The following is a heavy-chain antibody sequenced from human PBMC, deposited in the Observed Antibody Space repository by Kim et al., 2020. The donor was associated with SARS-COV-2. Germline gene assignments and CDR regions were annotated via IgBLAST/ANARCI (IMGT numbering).Heavy chain of an antibody. V-gene: IGHV4-38-2*02. CDR2: NSHVGNA. Sequence: SETLSLTCSVSGYVISTAYSWGWVRQPPGRGLEWIGSNSHVGNAYYNPSLESRVTISLDTSKNEFTRTLKSVTAADTAVYYCARESVQSLDVWGQGTTVTVSS. CDR1: GYVISTAYS. CDR3: ARESVQSLDV. J-gene: IGHJ6*02. D-gene: IGHD3-10*02.